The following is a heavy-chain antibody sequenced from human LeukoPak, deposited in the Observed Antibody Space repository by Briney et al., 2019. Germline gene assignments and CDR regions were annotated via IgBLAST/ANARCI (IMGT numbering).Heavy chain of an antibody. J-gene: IGHJ4*02. CDR3: ARDRPHPPNAYFDY. Sequence: ASVTVSCKASGGTFSSYAIRWVGQAPGQGLEWMGRIIPIFGIANYAQKFQGRVTITADKSTSTAYMELSSLRSEDTAVYYCARDRPHPPNAYFDYWGQGTLVTVSS. CDR2: IIPIFGIA. CDR1: GGTFSSYA. V-gene: IGHV1-69*04.